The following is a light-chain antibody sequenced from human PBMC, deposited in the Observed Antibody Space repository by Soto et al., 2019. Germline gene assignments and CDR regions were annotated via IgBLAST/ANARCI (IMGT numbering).Light chain of an antibody. CDR1: QSFSSY. CDR3: QQSYSTPRT. J-gene: IGKJ2*01. V-gene: IGKV1-39*01. CDR2: AAP. Sequence: DIQMTQSPSSLSASVGDRVNITCRASQSFSSYLNWYQQKPGKAPKLLIYAAPSLQSGVPSRFSGSGSGTDFTLTISRLQPEDFATYYCQQSYSTPRTFGQGTKLEIK.